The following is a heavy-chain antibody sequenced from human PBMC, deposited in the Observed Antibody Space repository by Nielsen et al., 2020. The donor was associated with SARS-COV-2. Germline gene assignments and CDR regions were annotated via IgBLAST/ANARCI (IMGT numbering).Heavy chain of an antibody. Sequence: WVRQAPGQGLEWMGRINPNSGGTNYAQKFQGRVTMTRDTSISTAYMELSRLRSDDTAVYYCARDKRFLEWLSPYYGMDVWGQGTTVTVSS. CDR2: INPNSGGT. V-gene: IGHV1-2*06. D-gene: IGHD3-3*01. J-gene: IGHJ6*02. CDR3: ARDKRFLEWLSPYYGMDV.